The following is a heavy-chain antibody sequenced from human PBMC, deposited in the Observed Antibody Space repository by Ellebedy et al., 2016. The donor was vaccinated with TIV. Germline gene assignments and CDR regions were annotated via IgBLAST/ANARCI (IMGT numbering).Heavy chain of an antibody. CDR2: INPSGGVT. CDR3: ARGGVMVTTKPDY. CDR1: GYTFSAYT. Sequence: ASVKVSCKASGYTFSAYTIHWVRQAPGQGPEWLGVINPSGGVTTRAQKFQGRVTMTSDTSTSTVSMELSSLKSEDTAVYYCARGGVMVTTKPDYWGQGTLVTVSS. J-gene: IGHJ4*02. V-gene: IGHV1-46*01. D-gene: IGHD4-11*01.